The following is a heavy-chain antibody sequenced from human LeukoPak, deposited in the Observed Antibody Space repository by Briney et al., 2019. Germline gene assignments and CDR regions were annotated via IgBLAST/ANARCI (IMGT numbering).Heavy chain of an antibody. D-gene: IGHD2-21*01. J-gene: IGHJ4*02. V-gene: IGHV3-74*01. CDR2: ISSDGSTT. CDR1: GFTFSSYW. Sequence: GGTLRLSCAVSGFTFSSYWMHWVRQVPGEGLVWVSRISSDGSTTTYADSVKGRFTISRDNAKNTLYLQMYSLRADGTGVYYCVYILFGWGKGTLVTVSS. CDR3: VYILFG.